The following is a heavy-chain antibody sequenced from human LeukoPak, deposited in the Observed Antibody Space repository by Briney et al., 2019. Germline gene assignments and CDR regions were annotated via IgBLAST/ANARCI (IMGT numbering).Heavy chain of an antibody. D-gene: IGHD3-16*01. J-gene: IGHJ6*02. V-gene: IGHV3-7*03. Sequence: GGSLRLSCAASGFTFSSYWMNWARQAPGKGLEWVASINHNGNVNYYVDSVKGRFTISSDNAKNSLYLQMSNLRAEDTAVYFCAWGGGLDVWGQGATVTVSS. CDR3: AWGGGLDV. CDR2: INHNGNVN. CDR1: GFTFSSYW.